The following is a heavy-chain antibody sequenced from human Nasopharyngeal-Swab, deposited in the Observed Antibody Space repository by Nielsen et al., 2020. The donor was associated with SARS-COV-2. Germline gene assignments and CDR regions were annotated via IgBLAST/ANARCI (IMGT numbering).Heavy chain of an antibody. V-gene: IGHV4-38-2*02. CDR1: GYSISSGYY. CDR3: ASGTLLVTVTYNWFEP. J-gene: IGHJ5*02. Sequence: SETLSLTCTVSGYSISSGYYCGWIRQPPGKGLEWIGSNYHSGSTYYNPSLKSRVTISVDTSKNQFSLKLSSVPAADTAVYYCASGTLLVTVTYNWFEPWGQGTLVTVSS. D-gene: IGHD4-17*01. CDR2: NYHSGST.